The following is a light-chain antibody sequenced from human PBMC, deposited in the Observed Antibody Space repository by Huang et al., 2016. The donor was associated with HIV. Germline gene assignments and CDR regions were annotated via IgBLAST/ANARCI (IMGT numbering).Light chain of an antibody. CDR3: QQYNNWPPVT. Sequence: EVVMTQSPATLSVSPGERATLSCRASQNINSNLAWYQQNPGQTPRLLIYGASTRATGIPARFSGSGSGTEFTLTISSLQSEDFAVYYCQQYNNWPPVTFGQWTKLEIK. CDR2: GAS. J-gene: IGKJ2*01. V-gene: IGKV3-15*01. CDR1: QNINSN.